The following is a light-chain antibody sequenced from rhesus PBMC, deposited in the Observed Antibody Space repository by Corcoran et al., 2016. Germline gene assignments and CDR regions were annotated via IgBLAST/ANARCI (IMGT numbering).Light chain of an antibody. CDR1: PSIGNW. V-gene: IGKV1-22*01. J-gene: IGKJ1*01. Sequence: DIQMTQSPSSLSASVGDTVTITCRASPSIGNWLDWYQQKPSKAPKLLLYPASSLQSGVPSRFCGRGSGTEFTLHISSLQPEDFVTYYYHRKSGTPPAFGQGTKVEIK. CDR3: HRKSGTPPA. CDR2: PAS.